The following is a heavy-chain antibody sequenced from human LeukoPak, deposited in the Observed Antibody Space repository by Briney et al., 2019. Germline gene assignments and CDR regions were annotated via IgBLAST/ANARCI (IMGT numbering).Heavy chain of an antibody. V-gene: IGHV3-30*18. J-gene: IGHJ4*02. CDR3: AKGDQPLLYPSKMQDY. Sequence: PGGSLRLSCAASGFTFRNLGMHWVRQAPGKGLEWVAVISYDGSNKYYADSVKGRFTISRDNSKNTLYLQMNSLRAEDTAGYYCAKGDQPLLYPSKMQDYWGQGTLVTVSS. CDR2: ISYDGSNK. D-gene: IGHD2-2*02. CDR1: GFTFRNLG.